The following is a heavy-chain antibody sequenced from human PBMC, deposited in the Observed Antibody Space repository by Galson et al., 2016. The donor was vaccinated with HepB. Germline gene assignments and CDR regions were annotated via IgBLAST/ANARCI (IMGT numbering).Heavy chain of an antibody. Sequence: SLRLSCATSGFAFNTYAMNWVRQAPGKGLEWVAGVSGNAGSTSYADSVKGRFAISRDNSKNTLFLQMNGLRADDTAVYYCAKANIIMVTLGIYLDTWGPGTLVTVSS. CDR3: AKANIIMVTLGIYLDT. J-gene: IGHJ5*02. CDR2: VSGNAGST. V-gene: IGHV3-23*01. CDR1: GFAFNTYA. D-gene: IGHD2/OR15-2a*01.